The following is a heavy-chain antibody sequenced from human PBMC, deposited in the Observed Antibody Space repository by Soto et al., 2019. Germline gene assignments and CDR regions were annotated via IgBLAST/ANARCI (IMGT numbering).Heavy chain of an antibody. CDR1: EFTFSNYA. Sequence: DVQLLESGGGLVQPGGSLRLSCTASEFTFSNYAMSWVRQAPGKGLEWVSAISASGAATYYVDSVKGRFTISRDNSKNTLYVQMNSLRAEDTGVYYCARCAVLSRASGGWCNWFDPWGQGTLVTVSS. CDR2: ISASGAAT. CDR3: ARCAVLSRASGGWCNWFDP. J-gene: IGHJ5*02. D-gene: IGHD2-21*01. V-gene: IGHV3-23*01.